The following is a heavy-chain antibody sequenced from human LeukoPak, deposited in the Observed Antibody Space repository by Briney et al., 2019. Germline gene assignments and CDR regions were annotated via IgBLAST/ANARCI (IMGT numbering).Heavy chain of an antibody. J-gene: IGHJ1*01. Sequence: NPSETLSLTCTVSGGSISSRSYYWGWIRRPPGKGLEWIGSIYYSESTYYNPSLRSRVTISVDTSKNQFSLKLSSVTAADTAVYYCARRRFGDLYAEYFQHWGQGTLVTVSS. V-gene: IGHV4-39*01. D-gene: IGHD3-10*01. CDR2: IYYSEST. CDR3: ARRRFGDLYAEYFQH. CDR1: GGSISSRSYY.